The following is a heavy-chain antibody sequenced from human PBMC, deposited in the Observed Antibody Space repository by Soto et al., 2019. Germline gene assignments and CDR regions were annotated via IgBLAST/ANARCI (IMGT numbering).Heavy chain of an antibody. CDR1: VGSFNGYY. CDR3: ATRITVFGLLIPPFDP. D-gene: IGHD3-3*01. J-gene: IGHJ5*02. CDR2: INHTGGT. Sequence: SETLPITCAVYVGSFNGYYWHWIRQPPGKGLEWIGEINHTGGTHYNPSLKSRVTMSVDTSKNQFSLRLSSVTAADTAIYYCATRITVFGLLIPPFDPWGQGTQVTVSS. V-gene: IGHV4-34*01.